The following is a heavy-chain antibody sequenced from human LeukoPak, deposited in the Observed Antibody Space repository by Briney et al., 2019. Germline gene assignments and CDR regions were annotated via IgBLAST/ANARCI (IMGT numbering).Heavy chain of an antibody. Sequence: SETLSLTCAVSGGSISSSNWWSWVRQPPGKGLEWIGEIYHSGSTNYNPSLKSRVTISVDKSKNQFSLKLSSVTAADTAVYYCARSGGYFSAEYFQHWGQGTLVTVSS. J-gene: IGHJ1*01. D-gene: IGHD3-22*01. CDR1: GGSISSSNW. CDR3: ARSGGYFSAEYFQH. CDR2: IYHSGST. V-gene: IGHV4-4*02.